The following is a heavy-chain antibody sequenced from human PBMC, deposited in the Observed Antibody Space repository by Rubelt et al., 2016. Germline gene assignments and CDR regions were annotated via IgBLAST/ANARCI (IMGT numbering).Heavy chain of an antibody. D-gene: IGHD6-19*01. CDR1: GGSISSSSYY. V-gene: IGHV4-39*07. J-gene: IGHJ4*02. CDR2: IYYSWST. Sequence: QVQLQESGPGLVKPSETLSLTCTVSGGSISSSSYYWGWIRQPPGKGLEWIGSIYYSWSTNYNPSSKGRVTISEERSKKQCFLKWSDGTAADTAVYYGARDQSSGWYDYFDYWGQGTLVTVSS. CDR3: ARDQSSGWYDYFDY.